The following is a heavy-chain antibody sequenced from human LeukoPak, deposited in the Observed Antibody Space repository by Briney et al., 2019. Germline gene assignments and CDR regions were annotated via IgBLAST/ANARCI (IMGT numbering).Heavy chain of an antibody. D-gene: IGHD4-17*01. Sequence: GGSLRLSCAASGFTFGSYPMRWVRQAPGKGLEWVADISYDGNFKYYADSVKGRFTISRDNSKNTLYLQMNSLRPDDTAVYYCARAAILTVTTAGVCDSWGQGTLVAVSS. CDR1: GFTFGSYP. CDR2: ISYDGNFK. J-gene: IGHJ4*02. V-gene: IGHV3-30-3*01. CDR3: ARAAILTVTTAGVCDS.